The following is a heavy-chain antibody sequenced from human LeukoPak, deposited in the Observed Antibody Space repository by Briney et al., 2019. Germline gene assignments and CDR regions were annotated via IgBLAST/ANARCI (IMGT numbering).Heavy chain of an antibody. V-gene: IGHV3-30-3*01. CDR3: ARVPTTPFYYYYYMDV. Sequence: GGSLRLSCAASGFTFSSYAMHWVRQAPGKGLEWVAVISYDGSNKYYADSVKGRFTISRDNSKNTLYLQMNSLRAEDTAVYYCARVPTTPFYYYYYMDVWGKGTTVTVSS. J-gene: IGHJ6*03. D-gene: IGHD2-15*01. CDR1: GFTFSSYA. CDR2: ISYDGSNK.